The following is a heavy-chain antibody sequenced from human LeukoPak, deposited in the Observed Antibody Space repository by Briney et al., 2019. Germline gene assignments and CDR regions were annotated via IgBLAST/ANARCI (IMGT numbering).Heavy chain of an antibody. Sequence: GGSLRLSCAASGFIFSNYYLNWVRQAPGKGLEWVSCIHGSASYNYYADSVKGRFTVSRDSAKNSLHLEMSSLRVEDTAVYYCVRAFGGYDSQRFYYNMDVWGKGTTVTVS. CDR2: IHGSASYN. J-gene: IGHJ6*03. CDR3: VRAFGGYDSQRFYYNMDV. D-gene: IGHD5-12*01. V-gene: IGHV3-21*06. CDR1: GFIFSNYY.